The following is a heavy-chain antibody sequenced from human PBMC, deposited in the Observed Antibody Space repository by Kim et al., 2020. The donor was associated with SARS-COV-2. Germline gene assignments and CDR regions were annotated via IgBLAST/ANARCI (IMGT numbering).Heavy chain of an antibody. D-gene: IGHD1-26*01. Sequence: SETLSLTCTVSGGSISSSSYYWGWIRQAPGKGLEWLGSTYYTGSTYDNPSLKSRATVSLDGTKNQVSLKLSSVNAADTAVYYCGGMSMTQVELTAGPAIFDMWGQGTLVTVSS. J-gene: IGHJ3*02. CDR2: TYYTGST. CDR3: GGMSMTQVELTAGPAIFDM. V-gene: IGHV4-39*01. CDR1: GGSISSSSYY.